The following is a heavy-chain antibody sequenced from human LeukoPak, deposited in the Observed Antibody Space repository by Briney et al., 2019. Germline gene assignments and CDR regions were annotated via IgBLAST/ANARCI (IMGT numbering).Heavy chain of an antibody. J-gene: IGHJ4*02. D-gene: IGHD6-19*01. CDR1: GFTFSNYA. CDR3: ARESFRALAGYLDY. V-gene: IGHV3-23*01. CDR2: ISGSGDTT. Sequence: GGSLRLSCAASGFTFSNYAMSWVRQAPGKGLEWVSGISGSGDTTYYADSEKGRFTISRDNSRNTLFLQMNSLRVEDTAVYFCARESFRALAGYLDYWGQGSLVMVSS.